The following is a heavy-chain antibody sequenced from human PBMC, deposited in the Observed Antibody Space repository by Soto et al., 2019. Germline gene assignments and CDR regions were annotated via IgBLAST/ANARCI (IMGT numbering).Heavy chain of an antibody. CDR1: GGTFSSYA. Sequence: QVQLVQSGAEVKKPGSSVKVSCKASGGTFSSYAISWVRQAPGQGLEWMGGIIPIFGTANYAQKFQARGTIIADNSTSTAYMELRSLRSEDTDVYSCERDEYFCSGSPYYYYGMDVWGQGTTVTVSS. D-gene: IGHD3-10*01. CDR3: ERDEYFCSGSPYYYYGMDV. J-gene: IGHJ6*02. CDR2: IIPIFGTA. V-gene: IGHV1-69*06.